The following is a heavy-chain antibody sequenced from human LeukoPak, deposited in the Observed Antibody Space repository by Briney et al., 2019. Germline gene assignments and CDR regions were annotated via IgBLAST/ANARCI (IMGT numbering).Heavy chain of an antibody. CDR1: GGSFSPYY. CDR3: ATNSSNSRAFDI. V-gene: IGHV4-34*01. D-gene: IGHD6-13*01. Sequence: SETLSLTCAVYGGSFSPYYWSWIRQPPGKGLEWIGQINHRGNTNYNPSLKSRVTISVDKSKNQFSLKLTSVTAADTAVYYCATNSSNSRAFDIWGQGTMVTVSS. J-gene: IGHJ3*02. CDR2: INHRGNT.